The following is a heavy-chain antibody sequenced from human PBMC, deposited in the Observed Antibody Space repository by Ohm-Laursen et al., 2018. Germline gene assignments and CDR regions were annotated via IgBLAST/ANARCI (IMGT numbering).Heavy chain of an antibody. D-gene: IGHD1-26*01. J-gene: IGHJ4*02. CDR1: GGTFTSYD. V-gene: IGHV1-8*01. Sequence: GSSVKVSCKASGGTFTSYDINWVRQATGQGLEWMGWMNPNSGNTGYAQKFQGRVTMTRNTSISTAYIELSSLRSEDTAVYYCARGPYTSLVGATTPFDYWGQGTLVTVSS. CDR2: MNPNSGNT. CDR3: ARGPYTSLVGATTPFDY.